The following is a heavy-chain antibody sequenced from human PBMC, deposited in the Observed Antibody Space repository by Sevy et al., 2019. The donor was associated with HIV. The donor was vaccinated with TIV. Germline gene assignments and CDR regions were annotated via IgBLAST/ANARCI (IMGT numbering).Heavy chain of an antibody. V-gene: IGHV3-30*18. Sequence: GGSLRLSCAAPGFTFSRNGMHWVRQVPGKGLGWVALISYDGDSKNYADSVKGRFTISRDNSKNTVYLHMNSLRSEDTAVYYCAKESVSWYLDFWGQGTLVTVSS. CDR3: AKESVSWYLDF. CDR1: GFTFSRNG. D-gene: IGHD6-13*01. J-gene: IGHJ4*02. CDR2: ISYDGDSK.